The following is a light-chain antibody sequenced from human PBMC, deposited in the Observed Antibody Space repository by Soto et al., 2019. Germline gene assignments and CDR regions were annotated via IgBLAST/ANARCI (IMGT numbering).Light chain of an antibody. CDR2: KAS. V-gene: IGKV1-5*03. CDR3: QQYNSHPYT. Sequence: DIQMTQSPSTLSASVGDSVTITCRASQSIHTWLAWYQQKPGRTPKLLIYKASVLESGVPSRFSGSGSGTDFTLTISSLQPDDFATYYCQQYNSHPYTFGRGTKLQIK. J-gene: IGKJ2*01. CDR1: QSIHTW.